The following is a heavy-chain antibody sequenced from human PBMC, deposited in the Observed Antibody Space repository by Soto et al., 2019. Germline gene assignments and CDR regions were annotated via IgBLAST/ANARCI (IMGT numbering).Heavy chain of an antibody. V-gene: IGHV4-59*01. J-gene: IGHJ5*02. CDR1: CGSISSYY. D-gene: IGHD1-26*01. CDR2: IYYRGST. Sequence: SETLSLTCTVSCGSISSYYWSCIRQPPGKGLEWIGYIYYRGSTNYNPSLKIRVTISVDTAKNQFSLKLSSVTAADKAVYYCARGPTGSGNWFDPWGQGTLVTVST. CDR3: ARGPTGSGNWFDP.